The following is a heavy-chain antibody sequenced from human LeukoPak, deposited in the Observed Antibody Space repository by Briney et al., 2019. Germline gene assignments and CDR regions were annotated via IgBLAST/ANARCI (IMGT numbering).Heavy chain of an antibody. V-gene: IGHV3-23*01. CDR1: GFTFISYG. Sequence: GGSLRLSCAASGFTFISYGMHWVRQAPGKGLEGVSAISGSGGSTYYADSVKGRFTISRDNSKNTLYLQMNRLRAEDTAVYYCAKGGIAVAGTKFDYWGQGTLVTVSS. J-gene: IGHJ4*02. CDR2: ISGSGGST. CDR3: AKGGIAVAGTKFDY. D-gene: IGHD6-19*01.